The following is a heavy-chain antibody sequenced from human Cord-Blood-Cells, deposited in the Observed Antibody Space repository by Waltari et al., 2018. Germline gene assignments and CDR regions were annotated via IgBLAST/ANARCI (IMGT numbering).Heavy chain of an antibody. CDR2: IYTSGGT. CDR3: ARPTSSSSWYFDL. Sequence: QVQLQESGPGLVKPSQTLSLTCTVSGGSISSGSYYWSWIRQPAGKGLEWIGYIYTSGGTNSNPPLKSRVTISVDTSKNRFALKLGSVAAADTAVYYCARPTSSSSWYFDLWGRGTLVTVSS. J-gene: IGHJ2*01. D-gene: IGHD6-6*01. V-gene: IGHV4-61*09. CDR1: GGSISSGSYY.